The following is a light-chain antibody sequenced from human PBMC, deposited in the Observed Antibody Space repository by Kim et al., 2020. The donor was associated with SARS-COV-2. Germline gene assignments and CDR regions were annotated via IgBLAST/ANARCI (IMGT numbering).Light chain of an antibody. V-gene: IGKV1-39*01. Sequence: SASVGDRVTITCRASQTIDNYLNWYQQKPGRAPKLLIYTASNLQRGVPPRFSGGGSGTDFTLTITSLRPEDFATYFCHQSYSSPDTFGQGTKLEI. J-gene: IGKJ2*01. CDR1: QTIDNY. CDR3: HQSYSSPDT. CDR2: TAS.